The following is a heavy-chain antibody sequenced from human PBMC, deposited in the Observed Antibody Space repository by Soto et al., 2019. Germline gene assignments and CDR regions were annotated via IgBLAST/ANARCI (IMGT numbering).Heavy chain of an antibody. CDR1: GFTFSSYE. D-gene: IGHD3-9*01. V-gene: IGHV3-48*03. Sequence: QPGGSLRLSCAASGFTFSSYEMNWVRQAPGKGLEWVSYISSSGSTIYYADSVKGRFAISRDNAKNSLYLQMNSLRAEDTAVYYCARMRGDYDILPGPPLYGMDVWGQGTTVTVSS. J-gene: IGHJ6*02. CDR3: ARMRGDYDILPGPPLYGMDV. CDR2: ISSSGSTI.